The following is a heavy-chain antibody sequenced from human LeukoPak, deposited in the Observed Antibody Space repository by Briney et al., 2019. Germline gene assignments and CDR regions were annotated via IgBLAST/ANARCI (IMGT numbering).Heavy chain of an antibody. Sequence: ASVKVSCKASGYTFTSYDINWVRQATGQGLEWMGWINPNSGGTNYAQKFQGWVTMTRDTSISTAYMELSRLRSDDTAVYYCARDSFGSGSQKRYYYYYGMDVWGQGTTVTVSS. CDR3: ARDSFGSGSQKRYYYYYGMDV. V-gene: IGHV1-2*04. CDR2: INPNSGGT. J-gene: IGHJ6*02. D-gene: IGHD3-10*01. CDR1: GYTFTSYD.